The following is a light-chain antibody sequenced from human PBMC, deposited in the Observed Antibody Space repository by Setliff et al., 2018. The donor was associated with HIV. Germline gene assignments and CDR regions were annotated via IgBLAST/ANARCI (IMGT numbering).Light chain of an antibody. V-gene: IGLV2-14*01. Sequence: QSALAQPASVSGSPGQSITISCTGTSSDVGGYNYVSWYQQHPGKAPKLMIYDVSNRPSGVSYRFSGSKSGNTASLTISGLQAEDEADYSCSSYTSSSTHVVFGGGTKVTVL. CDR3: SSYTSSSTHVV. CDR1: SSDVGGYNY. CDR2: DVS. J-gene: IGLJ2*01.